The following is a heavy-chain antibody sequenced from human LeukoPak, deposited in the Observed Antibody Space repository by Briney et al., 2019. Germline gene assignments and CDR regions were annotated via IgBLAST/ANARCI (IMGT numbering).Heavy chain of an antibody. J-gene: IGHJ4*02. Sequence: GASVKVSCKASGYTFTSYGISWVRQAPGQGLEWMGWISAYNGNTNYAQKLQGRVTMTTDISTSTAYMELRSLRSDDTAVYYCARQGYYYDSSGYYSSDYRGQGTLVTVSS. CDR1: GYTFTSYG. CDR3: ARQGYYYDSSGYYSSDY. V-gene: IGHV1-18*01. D-gene: IGHD3-22*01. CDR2: ISAYNGNT.